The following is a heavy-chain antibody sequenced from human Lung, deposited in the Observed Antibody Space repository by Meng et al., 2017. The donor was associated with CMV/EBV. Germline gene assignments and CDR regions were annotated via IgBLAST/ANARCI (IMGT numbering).Heavy chain of an antibody. Sequence: SVKVSCKASGDTFTKYAISWVREAPGQGLEWLGGFIPRVNIANYAQKFQGRVTITADSSTNTGYMELRSLTSDDAAVYYCARGRVGYNMNYFQYWGQGRVVTVSS. D-gene: IGHD5-24*01. V-gene: IGHV1-69*10. CDR2: FIPRVNIA. CDR1: GDTFTKYA. J-gene: IGHJ1*01. CDR3: ARGRVGYNMNYFQY.